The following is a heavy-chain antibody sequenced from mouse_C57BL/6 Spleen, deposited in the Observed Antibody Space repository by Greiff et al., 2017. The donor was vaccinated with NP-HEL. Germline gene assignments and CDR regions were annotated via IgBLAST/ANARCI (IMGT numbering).Heavy chain of an antibody. Sequence: EVKLVESGPVLVKPGASVKMSCKASGYTFTDYYMNWVKQSHGKSLEWIGVINPYNGGTSYNQKFKGKATLTVDKSSSTAYMELNSLTSEDSAVYYCARKGLNGNYFDYWGQGTTLTVSS. J-gene: IGHJ2*01. CDR1: GYTFTDYY. CDR2: INPYNGGT. CDR3: ARKGLNGNYFDY. V-gene: IGHV1-19*01. D-gene: IGHD2-1*01.